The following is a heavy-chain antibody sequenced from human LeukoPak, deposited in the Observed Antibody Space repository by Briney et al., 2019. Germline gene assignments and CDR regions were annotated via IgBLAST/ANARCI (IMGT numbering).Heavy chain of an antibody. Sequence: PSETLSLTCTVSGGSISSSSYYWGWIRQPPGKGLEWIGSIYYSGSTYYNPSLKSRVTISVDTSKNQFSLKLSSVTAADTAVYYCARKRRGSGRPKSGTFDYWGQGTLVTVSS. D-gene: IGHD3-10*01. CDR3: ARKRRGSGRPKSGTFDY. V-gene: IGHV4-39*07. J-gene: IGHJ4*02. CDR2: IYYSGST. CDR1: GGSISSSSYY.